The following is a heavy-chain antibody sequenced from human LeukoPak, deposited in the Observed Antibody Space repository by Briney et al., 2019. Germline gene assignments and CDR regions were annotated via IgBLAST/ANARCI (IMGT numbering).Heavy chain of an antibody. CDR3: ARLLADNWFDP. J-gene: IGHJ5*02. D-gene: IGHD6-13*01. V-gene: IGHV4-59*08. CDR1: GDSISSYY. Sequence: SETPFLTCTVSGDSISSYYWSWIRQPPGKGLEWIGYIYYGVSTNYNPSLKSRVTISLDTSKKQISLKVRSVTAADTAIYYCARLLADNWFDPWGQGTLVTVSS. CDR2: IYYGVST.